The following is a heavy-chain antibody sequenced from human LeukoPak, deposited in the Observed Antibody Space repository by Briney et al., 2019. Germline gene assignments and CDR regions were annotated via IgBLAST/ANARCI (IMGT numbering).Heavy chain of an antibody. D-gene: IGHD2-15*01. V-gene: IGHV3-7*01. CDR2: INQDGSKK. Sequence: GGSLRLSCAASGFNFNTDWMTWVRQAPGKGLEWVANINQDGSKKNYVDSVKGRFTISRDNAKNSLYLQMNSLRVEDTAVYYCAAEYCGGGFCYTRHSGHDYWGQGTLVTVSS. J-gene: IGHJ4*02. CDR1: GFNFNTDW. CDR3: AAEYCGGGFCYTRHSGHDY.